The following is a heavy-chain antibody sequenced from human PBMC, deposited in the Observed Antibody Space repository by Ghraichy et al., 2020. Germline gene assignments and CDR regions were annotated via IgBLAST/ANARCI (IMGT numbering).Heavy chain of an antibody. J-gene: IGHJ6*03. CDR1: GLTFRSYS. CDR3: ARDTRAVAGARGHYYYMDV. V-gene: IGHV3-21*01. CDR2: IDSSSTYI. Sequence: LSLTCAASGLTFRSYSMNWVRQAPGKGLEWVSAIDSSSTYIYYADSVKGRFTISRDNAKNSLYLQMNSLRAEDTAVYYCARDTRAVAGARGHYYYMDVWGKGTTVIVSS. D-gene: IGHD6-19*01.